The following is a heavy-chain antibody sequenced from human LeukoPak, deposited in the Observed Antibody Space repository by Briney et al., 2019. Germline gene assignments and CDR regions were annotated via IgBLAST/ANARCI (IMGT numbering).Heavy chain of an antibody. D-gene: IGHD3-9*01. V-gene: IGHV4-61*10. Sequence: SETLSLTCTVSGGSIGSDSYYWSWIRQPAGKGLEWIGRISSSGTTNYNPSLKSRVTISVDTSKNQFSLKLSSVTAADTAVYYCARGLSYYDILTGYLGAPEFDYWGQGTLVTVSS. CDR1: GGSIGSDSYY. J-gene: IGHJ4*02. CDR2: ISSSGTT. CDR3: ARGLSYYDILTGYLGAPEFDY.